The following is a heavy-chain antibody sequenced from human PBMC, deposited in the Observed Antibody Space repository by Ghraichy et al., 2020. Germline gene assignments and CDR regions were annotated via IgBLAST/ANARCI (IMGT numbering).Heavy chain of an antibody. V-gene: IGHV4-39*01. J-gene: IGHJ5*02. Sequence: SETLSLTCTVSGGSIITNTYYWGWIRQPPEKGLEWIGNSYYSWITYYNPSLKSRVTISVDTSKNQFSLRLTSVTAADTAVYYCARVVPTAVGWFDPWGQGTLVTVSS. CDR3: ARVVPTAVGWFDP. CDR1: GGSIITNTYY. CDR2: SYYSWIT. D-gene: IGHD2-2*01.